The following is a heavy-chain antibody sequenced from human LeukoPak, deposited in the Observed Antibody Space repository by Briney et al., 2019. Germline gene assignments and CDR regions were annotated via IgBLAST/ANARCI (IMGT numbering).Heavy chain of an antibody. J-gene: IGHJ4*02. CDR1: GGSFSGYY. V-gene: IGHV4-34*01. D-gene: IGHD1-14*01. Sequence: SETLSLTCAVYGGSFSGYYWSWIRQPPGKGLEWIGEINHSGSTNYNPSLKSRVTISVDTSKNQFSLKLSSVTAADTAVYYCARGRITPLHFGYWGQGTLVTVSS. CDR3: ARGRITPLHFGY. CDR2: INHSGST.